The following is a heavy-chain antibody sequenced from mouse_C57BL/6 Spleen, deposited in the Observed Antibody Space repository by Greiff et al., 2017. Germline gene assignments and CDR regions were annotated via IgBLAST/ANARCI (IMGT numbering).Heavy chain of an antibody. V-gene: IGHV1-80*01. CDR2: IYPGDGDT. J-gene: IGHJ2*01. Sequence: QVQLQQSGAELVKPGASVKISCKASGYAFSSYWMNWVKQRPGKGLEWIGQIYPGDGDTNYNGKFKGKATLTADKSSSTAYMDLRSLTSEDSAVYYCARGDYADYFDYWGQGTTLTVSS. D-gene: IGHD2-4*01. CDR3: ARGDYADYFDY. CDR1: GYAFSSYW.